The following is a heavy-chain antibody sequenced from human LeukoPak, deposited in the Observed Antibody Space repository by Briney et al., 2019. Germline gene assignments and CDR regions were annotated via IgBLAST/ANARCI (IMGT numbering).Heavy chain of an antibody. Sequence: PSETLSLTCTDSGGSISSYYWSWIRQPPGKGLEWIGYIYYSGSTNYNPSLKSRVTISVDTSKNQFSLKLSSVTAADTAVYYCARRLRFPNYYFDYWGQGTLVTVSS. CDR1: GGSISSYY. V-gene: IGHV4-59*08. CDR3: ARRLRFPNYYFDY. D-gene: IGHD3-3*01. J-gene: IGHJ4*02. CDR2: IYYSGST.